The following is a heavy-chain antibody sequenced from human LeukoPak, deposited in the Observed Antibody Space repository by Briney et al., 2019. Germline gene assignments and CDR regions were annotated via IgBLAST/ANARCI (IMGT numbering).Heavy chain of an antibody. CDR3: ARDLTYYGSGSYYFPPDY. J-gene: IGHJ4*02. D-gene: IGHD3-10*01. V-gene: IGHV3-30-3*01. CDR2: ISYDGSNK. CDR1: GFTFSSYA. Sequence: GGSLRLSCAASGFTFSSYAMHWVRQAPGKGLEWVAVISYDGSNKYYADSVKGRFTISRDNSKNTLYLQMNSLRAEDTVVYYCARDLTYYGSGSYYFPPDYWGQGTLVTVSS.